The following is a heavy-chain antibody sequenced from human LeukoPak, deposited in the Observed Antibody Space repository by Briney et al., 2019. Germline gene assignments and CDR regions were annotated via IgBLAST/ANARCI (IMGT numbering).Heavy chain of an antibody. CDR1: GWSFNDYY. V-gene: IGHV4-34*01. D-gene: IGHD2-2*01. CDR2: INARGDT. J-gene: IGHJ5*02. CDR3: ARGQVPAARGYNWFDP. Sequence: PSETLSLTCAVYGWSFNDYYWNWIRQPPGKGLEWIGEINARGDTSFNPSLKSRVTISVDTSKSQFSLRLTSMIAADTAVYYCARGQVPAARGYNWFDPWGKGTLVTVSS.